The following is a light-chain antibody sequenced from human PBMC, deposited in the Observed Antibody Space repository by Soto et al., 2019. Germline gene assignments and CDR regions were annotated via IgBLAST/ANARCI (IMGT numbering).Light chain of an antibody. V-gene: IGLV1-47*01. CDR3: AAWDVSMSASYV. CDR2: RNN. Sequence: SVLTQPPSASGTPGQRVTISCSGSSSNIGSNYVYWYQQLPGTAPKLLIYRNNQRPSGVPDRFSGSKSGTSASLAISGLRSEDEADYYCAAWDVSMSASYVFGTGTKVTVL. J-gene: IGLJ1*01. CDR1: SSNIGSNY.